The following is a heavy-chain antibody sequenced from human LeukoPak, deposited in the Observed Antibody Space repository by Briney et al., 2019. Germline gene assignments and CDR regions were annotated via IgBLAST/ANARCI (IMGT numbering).Heavy chain of an antibody. J-gene: IGHJ6*04. CDR1: GYTFTNHA. Sequence: ASVKVSCKTSGYTFTNHAMLWVCQAPGQRLEWRGWINGGKGDTKYSQKFQGRVTFTRDTSASTVYMELSSLTFEDTAVYYCARDSRGSGSYQGVDVWGKGTTVTVSS. V-gene: IGHV1-3*01. CDR2: INGGKGDT. CDR3: ARDSRGSGSYQGVDV. D-gene: IGHD3-10*01.